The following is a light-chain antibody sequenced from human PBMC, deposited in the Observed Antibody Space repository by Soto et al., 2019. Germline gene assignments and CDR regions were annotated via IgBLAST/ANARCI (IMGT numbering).Light chain of an antibody. CDR1: NSDVGSYNL. Sequence: QSVLTKAASVSGSPVQSITISCNGTNSDVGSYNLVSWYQQHPGKAPKLMIYEVSKRPSGFSNRFSGSKSGNTASLTISGLQAEDEADYYCSSYAGSSTYVFGTGTKVTVL. CDR3: SSYAGSSTYV. V-gene: IGLV2-23*02. J-gene: IGLJ1*01. CDR2: EVS.